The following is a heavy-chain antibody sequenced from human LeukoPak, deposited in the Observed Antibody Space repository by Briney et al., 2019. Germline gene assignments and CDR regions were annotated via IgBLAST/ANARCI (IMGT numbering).Heavy chain of an antibody. CDR3: AKVITYDSSGYYRHPDY. CDR1: GFTFSSYA. D-gene: IGHD3-22*01. J-gene: IGHJ4*02. CDR2: ISYDGSIK. V-gene: IGHV3-30*04. Sequence: GGSLRLSCAASGFTFSSYAMHWVRQAPGKGLEWVAVISYDGSIKSYADSVKGRFTISRDNSKNTLYLQMNSLRAEDTAMYYCAKVITYDSSGYYRHPDYWGQGTLVTVSS.